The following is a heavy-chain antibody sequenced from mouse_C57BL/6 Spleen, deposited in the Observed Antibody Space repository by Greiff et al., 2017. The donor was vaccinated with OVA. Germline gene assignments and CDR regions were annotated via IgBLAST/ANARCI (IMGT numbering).Heavy chain of an antibody. CDR3: AREGYYGHYFDY. CDR2: IYPGSGST. CDR1: GYTFTSYW. Sequence: QVQLQQPGAELVKPGASVKMSCKASGYTFTSYWITWVKQRPGQGLEWIGEIYPGSGSTNYNEKFKSKATLTVDTSSSTAYMQLSSLTSEDSAVYYCAREGYYGHYFDYWGQGTTLTVSS. V-gene: IGHV1-55*01. D-gene: IGHD1-1*01. J-gene: IGHJ2*01.